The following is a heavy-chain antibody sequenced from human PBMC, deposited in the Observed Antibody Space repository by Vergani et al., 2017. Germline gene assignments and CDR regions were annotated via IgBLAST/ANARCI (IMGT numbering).Heavy chain of an antibody. CDR2: IYYRGST. CDR3: ARETVLVVNWNYVRAFDI. J-gene: IGHJ3*02. V-gene: IGHV4-61*01. D-gene: IGHD1-7*01. Sequence: QLQLQESGPGLVQPSETLSLTCTVSGGSISSSSYYWCWIRQPPGKGLEWIGYIYYRGSTNYNPSLKSRVTISVDTSKNQFSLKLSSVTAADTAVYYCARETVLVVNWNYVRAFDIWGQGTMVTVSS. CDR1: GGSISSSSYY.